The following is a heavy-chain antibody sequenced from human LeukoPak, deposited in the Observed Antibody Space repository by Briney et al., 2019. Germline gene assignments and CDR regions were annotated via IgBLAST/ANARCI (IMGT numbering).Heavy chain of an antibody. V-gene: IGHV1-18*01. D-gene: IGHD2-2*02. J-gene: IGHJ5*02. Sequence: GASVKVSCKASGYTFTSYGISWVRQAPGQGLEWMGWISAYNGNTNYAQKLQGRVTMTTDTSTSTAYMELRSLRSDDTAVYYCARDWRDYGSSTSCYNDNWFDPWGQGTLVTVSS. CDR1: GYTFTSYG. CDR3: ARDWRDYGSSTSCYNDNWFDP. CDR2: ISAYNGNT.